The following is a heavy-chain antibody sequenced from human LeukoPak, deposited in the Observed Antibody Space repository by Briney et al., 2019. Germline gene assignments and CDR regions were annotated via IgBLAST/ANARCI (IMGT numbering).Heavy chain of an antibody. V-gene: IGHV3-7*01. CDR2: IKKDRGET. D-gene: IGHD3-10*02. J-gene: IGHJ6*04. CDR1: GFTFSNYW. Sequence: GGSLRLSCAASGFTFSNYWMSWVRQAPGKGLEWVANIKKDRGETYYVDSVKGRFTISRDKAKNSLYLQMNSLRAEDTAVYYCAELGITMIGGVWGKGTTVTISS. CDR3: AELGITMIGGV.